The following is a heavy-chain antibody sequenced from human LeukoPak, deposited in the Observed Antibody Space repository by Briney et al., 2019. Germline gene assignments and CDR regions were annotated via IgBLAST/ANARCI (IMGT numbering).Heavy chain of an antibody. Sequence: PGGSLRLSCAASGFTFSSYSMNWVRQAPGKGLEWVSSISSSSYIYYADSVKGRFTISRYNAKNSLYLQMNSLRAEDTAVYYCARDMYGDYVYFDYWGQGTLVTVSS. J-gene: IGHJ4*02. V-gene: IGHV3-21*01. D-gene: IGHD4-17*01. CDR1: GFTFSSYS. CDR2: ISSSSYI. CDR3: ARDMYGDYVYFDY.